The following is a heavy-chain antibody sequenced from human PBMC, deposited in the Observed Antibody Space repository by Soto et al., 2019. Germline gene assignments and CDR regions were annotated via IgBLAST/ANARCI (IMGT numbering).Heavy chain of an antibody. V-gene: IGHV3-33*01. CDR1: GFTFSSDG. CDR3: AREEMYSSSWYPDY. D-gene: IGHD6-13*01. Sequence: GGSLSLSCASSGFTFSSDGMHWVRQPPGKGLEWVAVIWYDGSRKYYADSMKGRFTISRDNAKNSLYLQMNSLRAEDTAVYYCAREEMYSSSWYPDYWGQGTLVTVSS. CDR2: IWYDGSRK. J-gene: IGHJ4*02.